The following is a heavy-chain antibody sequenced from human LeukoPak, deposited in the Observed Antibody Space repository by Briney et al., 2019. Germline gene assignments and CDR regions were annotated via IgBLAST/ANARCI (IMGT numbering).Heavy chain of an antibody. J-gene: IGHJ5*02. D-gene: IGHD2-15*01. CDR2: ISYDGSNK. Sequence: GGSLRLSCAASGFTFSSYAMHWVRQAPGKGLEWVAVISYDGSNKYYADSVKGRFTISRDNSKNTLYLQMNSLRAEDTAVYYCASLCSGGSCPRNWFDPWGQGTLVTVSS. CDR3: ASLCSGGSCPRNWFDP. V-gene: IGHV3-30*04. CDR1: GFTFSSYA.